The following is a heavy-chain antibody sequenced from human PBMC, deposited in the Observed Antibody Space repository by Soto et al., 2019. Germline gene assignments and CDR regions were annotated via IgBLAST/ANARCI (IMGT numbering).Heavy chain of an antibody. CDR3: ASALYCSGGSCSFDP. D-gene: IGHD2-15*01. CDR2: IYYTGST. CDR1: GGSVSSGNYY. Sequence: QVQLQESGPGLVKPSETLSLTCTVSGGSVSSGNYYWSWIRQPPGKGLGWIGFIYYTGSTSYNPSFKNRVTISIDTSKTQFSLKLTSVTAADTAVYYCASALYCSGGSCSFDPWGQGTLVTVSS. V-gene: IGHV4-61*01. J-gene: IGHJ5*02.